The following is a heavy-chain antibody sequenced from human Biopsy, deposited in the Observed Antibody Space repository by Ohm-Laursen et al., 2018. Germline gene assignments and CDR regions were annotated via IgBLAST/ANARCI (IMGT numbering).Heavy chain of an antibody. CDR3: ARAPAPTFPVNFFDY. CDR2: TNEDGSPT. J-gene: IGHJ4*02. CDR1: GFTFSRYW. D-gene: IGHD2-2*01. V-gene: IGHV3-74*01. Sequence: GSLRLSCAASGFTFSRYWIHWVRQAPGKGLLTWVSHTNEDGSPTDYADSVKGRFTVSRDNAKNTVYLQMNSLRAEDTAVYYCARAPAPTFPVNFFDYWGQGTLVTVSS.